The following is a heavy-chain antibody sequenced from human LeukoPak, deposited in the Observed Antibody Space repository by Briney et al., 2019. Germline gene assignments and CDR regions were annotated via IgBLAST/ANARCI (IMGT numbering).Heavy chain of an antibody. CDR1: GYSISSGYY. D-gene: IGHD6-6*01. Sequence: SETLSLTCSVSGYSISSGYYWGCIRQAPGKGLEWIGNLYHSGSTYYNPSLKSRVSISVDTSKNQFSLNLSSVTAADTAVYYCATEIQNIAGRVYWGQGTLVTVSS. CDR2: LYHSGST. CDR3: ATEIQNIAGRVY. J-gene: IGHJ4*02. V-gene: IGHV4-38-2*02.